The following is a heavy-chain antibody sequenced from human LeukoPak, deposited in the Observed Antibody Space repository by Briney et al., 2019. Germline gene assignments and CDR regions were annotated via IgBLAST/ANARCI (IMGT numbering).Heavy chain of an antibody. CDR1: GFTFDDYA. J-gene: IGHJ3*02. V-gene: IGHV3-9*03. Sequence: QPGGSLRLSCAASGFTFDDYAMHWVRQAPGKGLEWVSGISWNSGSIGYADSVKGRFTISRDNAKNSLYLQMNSLRAEDMALYYCASRSLLGAFDIWGQGTMVTVSS. CDR2: ISWNSGSI. CDR3: ASRSLLGAFDI.